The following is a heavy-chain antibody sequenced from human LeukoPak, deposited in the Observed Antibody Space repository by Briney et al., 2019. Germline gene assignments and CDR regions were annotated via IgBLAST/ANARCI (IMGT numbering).Heavy chain of an antibody. CDR3: ARDRVPIYGTNPDNWFDP. CDR2: INPNSGGT. D-gene: IGHD4-17*01. V-gene: IGHV1-2*02. J-gene: IGHJ5*02. CDR1: GYTFTSYD. Sequence: ASVKVSCKASGYTFTSYDINWVRQAPGQGLEWMGWINPNSGGTNFAQKFQGRVTMTRDTSISTAYMELSRLRSDDTAVYYCARDRVPIYGTNPDNWFDPWGQGTLVTVSS.